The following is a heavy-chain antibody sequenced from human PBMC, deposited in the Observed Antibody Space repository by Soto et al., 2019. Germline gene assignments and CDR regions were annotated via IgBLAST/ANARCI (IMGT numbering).Heavy chain of an antibody. V-gene: IGHV3-30-3*01. Sequence: QVQLVESGGGVVQPGRSLRLSCGASGFPFSSYAMHWVRQAPGKGLEWVAVISYDGSSKYYADSVKGRFTISRDSSNHTLYLQRKSLRAEDTAVYYCARDRRVTFGGEVMDVWGQGTAVTVSS. CDR1: GFPFSSYA. J-gene: IGHJ6*02. CDR2: ISYDGSSK. D-gene: IGHD3-16*01. CDR3: ARDRRVTFGGEVMDV.